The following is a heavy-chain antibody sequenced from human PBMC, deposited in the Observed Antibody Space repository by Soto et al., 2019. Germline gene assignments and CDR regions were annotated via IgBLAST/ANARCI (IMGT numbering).Heavy chain of an antibody. CDR1: GGSISSSSYY. CDR2: IYYSGST. Sequence: QLQLQESGPGLVKPSETLSLTCTVSGGSISSSSYYWGWIRQPPGKGLEWIGSIYYSGSTYYNPSLKSRVTISVDTSKNQFSLKLSSVTAADTAVYYCARSWAYCSGGSCYVPVDYWGQGTLVTVSS. CDR3: ARSWAYCSGGSCYVPVDY. D-gene: IGHD2-15*01. V-gene: IGHV4-39*01. J-gene: IGHJ4*02.